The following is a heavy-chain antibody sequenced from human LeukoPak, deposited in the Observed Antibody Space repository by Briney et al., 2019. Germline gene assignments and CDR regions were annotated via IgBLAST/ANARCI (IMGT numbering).Heavy chain of an antibody. CDR3: ALHPASSSGWWYFDF. V-gene: IGHV3-53*01. CDR2: IYSGVGT. CDR1: WFSVSTNY. Sequence: PGGSLRLSCAASWFSVSTNYMTWARQAPGKGLEWVSLIYSGVGTDYADSVKGRFTISRDNSKNTLFLQMNSLRADATAVYYCALHPASSSGWWYFDFWGQGTLVTVSS. D-gene: IGHD5-18*01. J-gene: IGHJ4*02.